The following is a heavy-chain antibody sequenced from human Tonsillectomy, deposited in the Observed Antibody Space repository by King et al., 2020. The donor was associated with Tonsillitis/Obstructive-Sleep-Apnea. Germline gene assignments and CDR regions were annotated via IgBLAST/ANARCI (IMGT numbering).Heavy chain of an antibody. Sequence: VQLVESGGGLVQPGRSLRLSCTASGFTFGDYAMSWVRQAPGKGLEWVGVIRSKAYGGTTEHAASVKGRFTVSRDDSKSIAYLQMHSLKTEDTAVYYCTRAMTTVTSVYCYWGQGTLVTVSS. J-gene: IGHJ4*02. CDR3: TRAMTTVTSVYCY. D-gene: IGHD4-17*01. V-gene: IGHV3-49*04. CDR2: IRSKAYGGTT. CDR1: GFTFGDYA.